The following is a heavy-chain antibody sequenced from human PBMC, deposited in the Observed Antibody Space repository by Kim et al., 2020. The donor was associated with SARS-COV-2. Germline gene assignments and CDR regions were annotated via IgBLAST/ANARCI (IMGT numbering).Heavy chain of an antibody. V-gene: IGHV4-61*01. CDR2: IYYSGST. J-gene: IGHJ6*02. Sequence: SETLSLTCTVSGGSVSSGSYYWSWIRQPPGKGLEWIGYIYYSGSTNYNPSLKSRVTISVDTSKNQFSLKLSSVTAADTAVYYCARAVAGTSYYYYYYGMDVWGQGTTVTVSS. CDR3: ARAVAGTSYYYYYYGMDV. D-gene: IGHD6-19*01. CDR1: GGSVSSGSYY.